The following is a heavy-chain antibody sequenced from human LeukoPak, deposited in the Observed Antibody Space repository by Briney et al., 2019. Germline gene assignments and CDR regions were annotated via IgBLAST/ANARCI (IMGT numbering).Heavy chain of an antibody. J-gene: IGHJ6*03. CDR3: ARAFRPYDFWSGYPVNYYYYYMDV. D-gene: IGHD3-3*01. Sequence: ASVKVSCKASGYTFTSYDINWVRQATGQGLEWMGWMNPSSGNTGYAQKFQGRVTMTRNTSISTAYMELSSLRSEDTAVYYCARAFRPYDFWSGYPVNYYYYYMDVWGKGTTVTVSS. CDR1: GYTFTSYD. V-gene: IGHV1-8*01. CDR2: MNPSSGNT.